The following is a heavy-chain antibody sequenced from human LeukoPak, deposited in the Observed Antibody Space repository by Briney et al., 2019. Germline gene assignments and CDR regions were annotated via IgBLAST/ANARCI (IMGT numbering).Heavy chain of an antibody. CDR1: GFTFSSYS. CDR3: ARDQVTNLLGADY. CDR2: ISSSSSYI. V-gene: IGHV3-21*01. J-gene: IGHJ4*02. Sequence: GGSLRLSCAASGFTFSSYSMNWVRQAPGKGLEWASSISSSSSYIYYADSVKGRFAISRDNAKNSLYLQMNSLRAEDTAVYYCARDQVTNLLGADYWGQGTLVTVSS. D-gene: IGHD4-11*01.